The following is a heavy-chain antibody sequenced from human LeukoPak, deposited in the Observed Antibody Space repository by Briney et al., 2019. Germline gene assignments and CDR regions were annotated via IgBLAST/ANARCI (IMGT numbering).Heavy chain of an antibody. CDR3: ARAPGVFLGYALGGFDP. J-gene: IGHJ5*02. V-gene: IGHV4-31*03. CDR2: IYYSGST. CDR1: GGSISSGGYY. Sequence: KPSQTLSLTCTVSGGSISSGGYYWSWIRQHPGKGLEWIGYIYYSGSTYYNPSLKSRVTISVDTSKNQFSLKLSSVTAADTAVYYCARAPGVFLGYALGGFDPWGQGTLVTVSS. D-gene: IGHD5-12*01.